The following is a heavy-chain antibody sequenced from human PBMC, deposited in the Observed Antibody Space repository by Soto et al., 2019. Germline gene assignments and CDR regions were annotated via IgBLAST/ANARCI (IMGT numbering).Heavy chain of an antibody. D-gene: IGHD3-22*01. CDR3: ARGGDDNYYASSGYYYYYYAMDV. V-gene: IGHV1-2*02. Sequence: ASVRVSCKASGVAFSSYSIGWVAQAPGQGLEWMGWINPNSGGTNYAQKLQGKVTMTRDTSISTAYMELSRLRSDDTAVYYCARGGDDNYYASSGYYYYYYAMDVWGQ. CDR1: GVAFSSYS. J-gene: IGHJ6*02. CDR2: INPNSGGT.